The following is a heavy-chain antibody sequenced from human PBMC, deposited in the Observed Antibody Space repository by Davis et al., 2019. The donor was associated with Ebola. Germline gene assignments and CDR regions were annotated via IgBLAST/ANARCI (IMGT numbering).Heavy chain of an antibody. Sequence: GESLKISCAASGITFSSYSMHWVRQAPGKGLEWVAFISSGSFTIHYADSVKGRFTISRDNAKNSLFLQMNSLRDEDTAVYYCARWSILGQWGQGTLVTVSS. D-gene: IGHD3-3*01. CDR2: ISSGSFTI. J-gene: IGHJ4*02. CDR1: GITFSSYS. CDR3: ARWSILGQ. V-gene: IGHV3-48*02.